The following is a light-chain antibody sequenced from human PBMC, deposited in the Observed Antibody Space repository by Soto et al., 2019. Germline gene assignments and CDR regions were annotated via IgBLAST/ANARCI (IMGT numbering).Light chain of an antibody. V-gene: IGKV3-20*01. CDR1: QSVNSNY. J-gene: IGKJ2*02. CDR2: DAS. CDR3: QQYGSSPCT. Sequence: EIVLTQSPGILSLSPGERATLSCRASQSVNSNYLAWYQQKPGQAPRLLIYDASSRATGIPDRFSGSGSGTDFTLTISRLAPEYFAVYYCQQYGSSPCTFGQGTKLEI.